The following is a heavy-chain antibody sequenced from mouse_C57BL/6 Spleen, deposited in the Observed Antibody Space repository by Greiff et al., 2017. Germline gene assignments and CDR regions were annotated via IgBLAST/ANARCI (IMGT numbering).Heavy chain of an antibody. CDR1: GFYIKNTY. CDR2: IDPANGNT. D-gene: IGHD1-1*01. CDR3: ARGMTVVATEYFDY. Sequence: VQLQQSVAELVRPGASVKLSCTASGFYIKNTYMHWVKQRPEQGLEWIGRIDPANGNTKYAPKFQGKATITADTSSNTAYLQLSSLTSEDTAVYFCARGMTVVATEYFDYWGQGTTLTV. V-gene: IGHV14-3*01. J-gene: IGHJ2*01.